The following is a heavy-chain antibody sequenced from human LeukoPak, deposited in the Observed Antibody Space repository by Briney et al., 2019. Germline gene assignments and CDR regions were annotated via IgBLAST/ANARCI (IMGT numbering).Heavy chain of an antibody. CDR3: AREEVGNINSSFIDY. D-gene: IGHD6-6*01. J-gene: IGHJ4*02. CDR2: IRRDGSDK. Sequence: PGGALRLSCAPSPFRSCEFLMTWVRHAPGKGLEWGGNIRRDGSDKYYLDSVKGRFTISRDNAKRLLYLKMNILRAEDTAVYCCAREEVGNINSSFIDYWGQGSLVTVSS. V-gene: IGHV3-7*01. CDR1: PFRSCEFL.